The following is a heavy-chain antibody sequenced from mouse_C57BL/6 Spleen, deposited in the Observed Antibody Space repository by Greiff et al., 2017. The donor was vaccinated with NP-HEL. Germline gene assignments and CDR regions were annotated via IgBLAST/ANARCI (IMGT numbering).Heavy chain of an antibody. J-gene: IGHJ2*01. V-gene: IGHV1-64*01. CDR3: ASNDPITTVVAPGY. CDR2: IHPNSGST. CDR1: GYTFTSYW. D-gene: IGHD1-1*01. Sequence: QVQLQQPGAELVKPGASVKLSCKASGYTFTSYWMHWVKQRPGQGLEWIGMIHPNSGSTNYTEKFKSKATLTVDKSSSTAYMQLSSLTSEDSAVYYCASNDPITTVVAPGYWGQGTTLTVSS.